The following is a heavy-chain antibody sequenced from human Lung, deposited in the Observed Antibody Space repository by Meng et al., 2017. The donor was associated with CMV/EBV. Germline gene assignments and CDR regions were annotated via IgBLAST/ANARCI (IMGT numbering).Heavy chain of an antibody. CDR1: GYTFTTHG. D-gene: IGHD6-19*01. V-gene: IGHV1-18*01. Sequence: GPWVKTPGALVKVSGKAFGYTFTTHGIRWIRTAPGQGLEWMGWISCYNGDTNTAQKFQGRVTMTTDTSTSTAYMDMRSLRSDDTAVYYCARDPSNTSGRYAYFDYWGQGTLVTVSS. J-gene: IGHJ4*02. CDR2: ISCYNGDT. CDR3: ARDPSNTSGRYAYFDY.